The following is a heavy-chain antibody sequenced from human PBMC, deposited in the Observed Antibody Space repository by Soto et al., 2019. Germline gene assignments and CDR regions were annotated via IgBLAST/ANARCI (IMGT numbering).Heavy chain of an antibody. D-gene: IGHD3-22*01. Sequence: PSETLSLTCTVSGGSISSYYWSWIRQPPGKGLEWIGYIYYSGSTNYNPSLKSRVTISVDTSKNQFSLKLSSVTAADTAVYYCARCYYDSGGPPGNFGPWGQGTLVTVSS. CDR1: GGSISSYY. CDR3: ARCYYDSGGPPGNFGP. J-gene: IGHJ5*02. V-gene: IGHV4-59*08. CDR2: IYYSGST.